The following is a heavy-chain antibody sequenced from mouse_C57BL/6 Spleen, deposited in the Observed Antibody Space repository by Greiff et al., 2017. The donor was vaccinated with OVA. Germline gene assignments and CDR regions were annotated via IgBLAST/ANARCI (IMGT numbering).Heavy chain of an antibody. D-gene: IGHD1-1*01. CDR2: INPSNGGT. CDR3: ARSTVTTVENY. CDR1: GYTFTSSW. J-gene: IGHJ2*01. Sequence: VKLPQPGPELVKPGASVKLSCQASGYTFTSSWMHWVKQRPGQGLEWIGNINPSNGGTNYNEKFKSKATLTVDKSSSTAYMQLSSLTSEDSAVYYCARSTVTTVENYWGQGTTLTVSS. V-gene: IGHV1-53*01.